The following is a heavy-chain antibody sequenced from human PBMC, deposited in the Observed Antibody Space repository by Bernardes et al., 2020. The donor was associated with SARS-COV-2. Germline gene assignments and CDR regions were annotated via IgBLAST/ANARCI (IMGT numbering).Heavy chain of an antibody. D-gene: IGHD2-21*01. J-gene: IGHJ4*02. V-gene: IGHV3-23*01. Sequence: GGSLRLSCAASGFTFSNYAMSWVRQAPGKGLEWVSSITCRGSSTYYADSVKGRFTISRDNSRNTLYLQMNRLRSEDSAVYYCAKGIIGSSGGDYWGQGTLVTVSS. CDR2: ITCRGSST. CDR1: GFTFSNYA. CDR3: AKGIIGSSGGDY.